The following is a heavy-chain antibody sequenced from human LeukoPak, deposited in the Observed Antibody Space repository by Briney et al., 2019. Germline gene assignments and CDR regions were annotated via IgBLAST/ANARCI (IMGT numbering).Heavy chain of an antibody. Sequence: SETLSLTCAVYGGSFSGYYWSWIRQPPGKGLEWIGEINHSGSTNYNPSLKSRVTISVDTSKNQFSLKLSSVTAADTAVYYCARELLRFLDTWGQGTLVTVSS. D-gene: IGHD3-3*01. CDR2: INHSGST. V-gene: IGHV4-34*01. J-gene: IGHJ4*02. CDR3: ARELLRFLDT. CDR1: GGSFSGYY.